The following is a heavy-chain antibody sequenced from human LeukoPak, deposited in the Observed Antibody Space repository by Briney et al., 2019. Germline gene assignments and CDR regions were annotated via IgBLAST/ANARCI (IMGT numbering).Heavy chain of an antibody. J-gene: IGHJ3*02. D-gene: IGHD3-22*01. CDR1: GGSISSGSYY. CDR2: IYTSGST. V-gene: IGHV4-61*02. CDR3: ARFTSGYYLAAFDI. Sequence: SETLSLTCTASGGSISSGSYYWSWIRQPAGKGLEWIGRIYTSGSTNYNPSLKSRVTISVDTSKNQFSLKLSSVTAADTAVYYCARFTSGYYLAAFDIWGQGTMVTVSS.